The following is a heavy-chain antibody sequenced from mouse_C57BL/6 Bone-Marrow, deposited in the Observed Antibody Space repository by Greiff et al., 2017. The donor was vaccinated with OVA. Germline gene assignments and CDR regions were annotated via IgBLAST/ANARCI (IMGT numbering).Heavy chain of an antibody. CDR2: INPDSSTI. D-gene: IGHD2-2*01. J-gene: IGHJ2*01. CDR1: GLDFSRYW. CDR3: ASYYGYPLDY. V-gene: IGHV4-1*01. Sequence: AAEGLDFSRYWMSWVRRAPGKGLEWIGEINPDSSTINYAPSLKDKFIISRDNAKNTLYLQMSKVRSEDTALYYCASYYGYPLDYWGQGTTLTVSS.